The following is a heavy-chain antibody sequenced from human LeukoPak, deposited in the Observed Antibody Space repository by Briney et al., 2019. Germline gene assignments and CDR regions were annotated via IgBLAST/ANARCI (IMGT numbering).Heavy chain of an antibody. CDR1: GFTFSSYS. D-gene: IGHD2-8*02. J-gene: IGHJ4*02. CDR3: ARLLVGGYFDY. CDR2: ISSSSSYI. V-gene: IGHV3-21*01. Sequence: GGSLRLSCAASGFTFSSYSMNWVRQAPGKGLEWVSSISSSSSYIYYADSVKGRFTISRDNAKNSLYLQMNSLRAEDTAVYSCARLLVGGYFDYWGQGTLVTVSS.